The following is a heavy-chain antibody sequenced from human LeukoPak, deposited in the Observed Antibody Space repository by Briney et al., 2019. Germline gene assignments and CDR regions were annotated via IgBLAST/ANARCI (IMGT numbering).Heavy chain of an antibody. Sequence: GRSLRLSCAASGSTFSSYGMHWVRQAPGKGLEWVAVISYDGSNKYYADSVKGRFTISRDNSKNTLYLQMNSLRAEDTAVYYCAKLGRIAVAGTTEYFQHWGQGTLVTVSS. J-gene: IGHJ1*01. CDR2: ISYDGSNK. CDR1: GSTFSSYG. CDR3: AKLGRIAVAGTTEYFQH. D-gene: IGHD6-19*01. V-gene: IGHV3-30*18.